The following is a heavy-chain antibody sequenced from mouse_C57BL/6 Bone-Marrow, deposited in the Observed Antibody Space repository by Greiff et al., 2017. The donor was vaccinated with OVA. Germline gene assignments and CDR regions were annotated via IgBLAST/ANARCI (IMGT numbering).Heavy chain of an antibody. V-gene: IGHV1-63*01. D-gene: IGHD1-1*01. Sequence: VQLQQSGAELVRPGTSVKMSCKASGYTFTNYWIGWAKQRPGHGLEWIGDIYPGGGYTNYNEKFKGKATLTADKSSSTAYMQFSSLTSEDSAIYYCARERIYYGSSYYFDYWGQRTTLTVSS. CDR1: GYTFTNYW. CDR3: ARERIYYGSSYYFDY. CDR2: IYPGGGYT. J-gene: IGHJ2*01.